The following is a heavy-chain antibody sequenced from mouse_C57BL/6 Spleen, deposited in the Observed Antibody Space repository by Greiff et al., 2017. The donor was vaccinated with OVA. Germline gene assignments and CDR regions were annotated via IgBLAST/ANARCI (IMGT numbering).Heavy chain of an antibody. CDR1: GYTFTDYY. Sequence: VQLQQSGPELVKPGASVKISCKASGYTFTDYYINWVKQRPGQGLEWIGWIFPGSGSTYYNEKFKGKATLTVDKSSSTAYMLLSSLTSEASAVYFCARGGTTVVAAYYFDYWGQGTTLTVSS. J-gene: IGHJ2*01. D-gene: IGHD1-1*01. CDR2: IFPGSGST. V-gene: IGHV1-75*01. CDR3: ARGGTTVVAAYYFDY.